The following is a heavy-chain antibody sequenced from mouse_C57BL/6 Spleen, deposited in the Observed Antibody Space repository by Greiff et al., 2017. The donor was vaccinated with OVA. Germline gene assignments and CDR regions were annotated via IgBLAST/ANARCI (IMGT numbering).Heavy chain of an antibody. CDR1: GYSITSGYY. V-gene: IGHV3-6*01. CDR3: ARDQGYYYGSPSFAY. CDR2: ISYDGSN. D-gene: IGHD1-1*01. Sequence: ESGPGLVKPSQSLSLTCSVTGYSITSGYYWNWIRQFPGNKLEWMGYISYDGSNNYNPSLKNRISITRDTSKNQFFLKLNSVTTEDTATYYCARDQGYYYGSPSFAYWGQGTLVTVSA. J-gene: IGHJ3*01.